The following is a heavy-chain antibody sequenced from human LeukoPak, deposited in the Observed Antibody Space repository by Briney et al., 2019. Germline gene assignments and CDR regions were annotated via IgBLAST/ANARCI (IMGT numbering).Heavy chain of an antibody. V-gene: IGHV3-48*02. CDR1: GFTFSSYT. CDR2: ISSDRTTI. Sequence: QPGGSLRLSCAASGFTFSSYTMSWVRQAPGKGLEWVSSISSDRTTIFYADSVKGRVTISRDNAQNSLYLQMNSLRDEDTAVYYCAGQKGMDYWGQGTLVIVSS. J-gene: IGHJ4*02. CDR3: AGQKGMDY.